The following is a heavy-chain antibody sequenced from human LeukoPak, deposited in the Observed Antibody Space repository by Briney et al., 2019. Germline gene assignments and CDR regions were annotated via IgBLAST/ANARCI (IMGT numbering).Heavy chain of an antibody. CDR2: INPVDSET. CDR3: ARQGSSTTSWQTIDY. J-gene: IGHJ4*02. V-gene: IGHV5-51*01. D-gene: IGHD2-2*01. Sequence: ESLKISCKGSGYRFTDHWIAWVRQMPGKGLECMGIINPVDSETRYSPSFQGQVTISVDKSITTASLQWSSLRASDTAMYYCARQGSSTTSWQTIDYWGRGTLVSVSS. CDR1: GYRFTDHW.